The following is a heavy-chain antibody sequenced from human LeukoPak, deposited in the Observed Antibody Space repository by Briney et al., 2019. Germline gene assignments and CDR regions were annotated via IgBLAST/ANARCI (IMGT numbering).Heavy chain of an antibody. D-gene: IGHD2-15*01. J-gene: IGHJ4*02. V-gene: IGHV3-23*01. CDR2: ISGSGGST. CDR3: AKDMKAAWYFDY. Sequence: GGSLRLSCAASGFTFSSYAMSWVRQAPGKGLQWVSAISGSGGSTYYADSVKGRFTISRDNSKNTLFLQMNSLKAEDTAVYYCAKDMKAAWYFDYWGQGTLVTVSS. CDR1: GFTFSSYA.